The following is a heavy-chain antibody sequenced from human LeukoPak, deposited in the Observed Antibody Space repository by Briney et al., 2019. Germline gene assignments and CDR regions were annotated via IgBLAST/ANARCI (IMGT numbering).Heavy chain of an antibody. D-gene: IGHD6-19*01. Sequence: SATLSLTCAVSGTTISSYYWRWVRQPPGKGLEWVGYIHYSGNTNYNPSLKSRVTISIDASTSQFSLKLSSVTAADTAVYYCALDTSGWSDDSFDIWGQGTTVTVS. CDR1: GTTISSYY. CDR3: ALDTSGWSDDSFDI. J-gene: IGHJ3*02. V-gene: IGHV4-59*03. CDR2: IHYSGNT.